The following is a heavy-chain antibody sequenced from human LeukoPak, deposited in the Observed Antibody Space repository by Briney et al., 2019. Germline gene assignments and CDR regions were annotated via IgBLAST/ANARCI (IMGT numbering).Heavy chain of an antibody. V-gene: IGHV2-5*02. J-gene: IGHJ5*02. CDR1: GFPLSTSGVG. D-gene: IGHD5-12*01. CDR2: IYWDDDK. Sequence: SGPTLVKTTQTLTLTCTFSGFPLSTSGVGVGWIRQPPGKALEWLALIYWDDDKRYSPALENRLTITKDTSKNQVVLTMTNMDPVDTATYYCARGYGDSWGQGTLVTVSS. CDR3: ARGYGDS.